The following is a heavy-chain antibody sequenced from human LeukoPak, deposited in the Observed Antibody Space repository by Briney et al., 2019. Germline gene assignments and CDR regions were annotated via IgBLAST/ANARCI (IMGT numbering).Heavy chain of an antibody. V-gene: IGHV4-30-4*01. CDR1: GGSISSGDYY. CDR3: DRRTPPYYYYGMDV. Sequence: PSETLSLTCTVSGGSISSGDYYWSWIRQPPGKGLEWIGYIYYSGSTYYNPSLKSRVTISVDTSKNQFSLKLSSVTAADTAVYYCDRRTPPYYYYGMDVWGQGTTVTVSS. J-gene: IGHJ6*02. CDR2: IYYSGST.